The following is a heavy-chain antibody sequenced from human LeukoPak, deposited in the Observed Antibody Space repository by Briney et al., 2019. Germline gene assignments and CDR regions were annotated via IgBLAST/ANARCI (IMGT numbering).Heavy chain of an antibody. CDR2: IYYSGST. V-gene: IGHV4-39*01. Sequence: KPSETLSLTCTVSGGSISSSSYYWGWIRQPPGKGLEWIGSIYYSGSTYYNPSLKSRVTISVDTSKNQFSLKLSSVTAADTAVYYCARGGMYCSGGGCYDDWFDPWGQGTLVTVSS. CDR3: ARGGMYCSGGGCYDDWFDP. CDR1: GGSISSSSYY. J-gene: IGHJ5*02. D-gene: IGHD2-15*01.